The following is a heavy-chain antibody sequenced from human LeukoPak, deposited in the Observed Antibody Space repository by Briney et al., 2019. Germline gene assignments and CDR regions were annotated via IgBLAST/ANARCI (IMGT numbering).Heavy chain of an antibody. CDR3: ARAVFKRGVIITLYYFDY. J-gene: IGHJ4*02. Sequence: ASVKVTCKASGYTFTGYYMHWVRQAPGQGLEWMGWINPNSGGTNYAQKFQGRVTMTRDTSISTAYMELSSLRSEDTAVYYCARAVFKRGVIITLYYFDYWGQGTLVTVSS. D-gene: IGHD3-10*01. CDR2: INPNSGGT. V-gene: IGHV1-2*02. CDR1: GYTFTGYY.